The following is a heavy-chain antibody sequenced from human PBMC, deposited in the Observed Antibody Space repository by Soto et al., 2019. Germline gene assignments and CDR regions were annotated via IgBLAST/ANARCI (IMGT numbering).Heavy chain of an antibody. CDR1: GYTFTGAY. D-gene: IGHD3-10*01. CDR2: INPNSGGT. J-gene: IGHJ6*02. V-gene: IGHV1-2*02. CDR3: ARDFTTRSYGVDV. Sequence: QAQLVQSGAEVKKPGVSVKVSCKASGYTFTGAYIHWVRQAPGQGLEWMGCINPNSGGTEFAQKFQGRVTVTRDTSITTVYMEMNRLRSDDTGVYYCARDFTTRSYGVDVWGQGTAVTVSS.